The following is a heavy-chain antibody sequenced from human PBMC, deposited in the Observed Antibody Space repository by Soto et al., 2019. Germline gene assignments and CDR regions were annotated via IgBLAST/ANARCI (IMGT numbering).Heavy chain of an antibody. Sequence: QVQLQESGPGLVKPSGTLSLTCAVSGGSISSSNWWSWVRQPPGKGLEWIGEIYDSGNTNYNPSLKGRVTMAVDKSRNQFSLKLSSVTAADTAVYYCARRWGEGRVDYWGQGTLVTVSS. CDR3: ARRWGEGRVDY. CDR1: GGSISSSNW. J-gene: IGHJ4*02. CDR2: IYDSGNT. V-gene: IGHV4-4*02. D-gene: IGHD3-10*01.